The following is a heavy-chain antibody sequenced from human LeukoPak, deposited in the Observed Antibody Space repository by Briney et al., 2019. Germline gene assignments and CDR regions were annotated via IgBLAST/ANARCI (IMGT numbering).Heavy chain of an antibody. CDR1: GGSISSYY. CDR3: ARDGAGIDY. J-gene: IGHJ4*02. Sequence: SETLSLTCTVSGGSISSYYWSWIRQPPGKGLEWIGYIYYSGSTNYNPSLKSRVTISVDTSRSQFSLKLSSVTAADTAVYYCARDGAGIDYWGQGTLVTVSS. CDR2: IYYSGST. D-gene: IGHD1-26*01. V-gene: IGHV4-59*01.